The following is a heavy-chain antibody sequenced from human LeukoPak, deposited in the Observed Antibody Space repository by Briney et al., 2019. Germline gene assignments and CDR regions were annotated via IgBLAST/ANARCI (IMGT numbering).Heavy chain of an antibody. J-gene: IGHJ4*02. Sequence: GGSLRLSCSASGLTFSSFAMHWVRQAPGKGLEYVSDISPNGNSKYYADSVKGRFTISRDNSKNMLYLEMSSLRPEDTAVYFCVKNMVRGVILLGYFDYWGQGTLVTVSS. CDR2: ISPNGNSK. D-gene: IGHD3-10*01. CDR1: GLTFSSFA. CDR3: VKNMVRGVILLGYFDY. V-gene: IGHV3-64D*06.